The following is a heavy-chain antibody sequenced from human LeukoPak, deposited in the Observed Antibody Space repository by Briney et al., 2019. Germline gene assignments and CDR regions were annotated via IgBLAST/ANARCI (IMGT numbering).Heavy chain of an antibody. D-gene: IGHD2-15*01. V-gene: IGHV1-46*01. CDR2: INPSGGST. J-gene: IGHJ6*02. CDR1: GYTFTSYY. Sequence: ASVKVSCKASGYTFTSYYMPWVRQAPGQGLGWMGIINPSGGSTSSAQKFQGRVTMTRDTSTSTVYMDLSSLRSEDTAVYYCARDEGYCSGVSCLAYYGMDVWGQGTTVTVSS. CDR3: ARDEGYCSGVSCLAYYGMDV.